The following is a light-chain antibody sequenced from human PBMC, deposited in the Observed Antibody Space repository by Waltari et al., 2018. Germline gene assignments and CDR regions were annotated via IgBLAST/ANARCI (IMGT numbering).Light chain of an antibody. CDR3: QQSYSRRT. J-gene: IGKJ2*02. Sequence: DIQMTQSPSSLSASVGDRVTITCRASQNINTYLNWYQQKPGKAPNLLIYAASSLQRGVPSRFSGSGSGTDFTLTISSLQPEDFATYYCQQSYSRRTFGQGTKLEIK. V-gene: IGKV1-39*01. CDR2: AAS. CDR1: QNINTY.